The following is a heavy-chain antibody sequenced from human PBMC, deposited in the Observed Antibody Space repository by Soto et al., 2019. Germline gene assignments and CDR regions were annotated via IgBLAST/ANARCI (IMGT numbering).Heavy chain of an antibody. V-gene: IGHV4-39*01. CDR2: IYYSGST. D-gene: IGHD6-25*01. CDR3: APHSHSVRRERYNWFDP. J-gene: IGHJ5*02. CDR1: GGSISSSSYY. Sequence: SETLSLTCTVSGGSISSSSYYWGWIRQPPGKGLEWIGSIYYSGSTYYNPSLKSRVTISVDTSKNQFSLKLSSVTAADTAVYYCAPHSHSVRRERYNWFDPWGQGNLVTVSS.